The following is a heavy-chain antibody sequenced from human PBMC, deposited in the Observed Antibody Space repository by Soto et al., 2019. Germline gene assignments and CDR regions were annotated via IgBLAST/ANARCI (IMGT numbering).Heavy chain of an antibody. Sequence: GGSLRLSCAASGFTFSSYGMHWVRQAPGKGLEWVAVISYDGSNKYYADSVKGRFTISRDNSKNTLYLQMNSLRAEDTAGYYCAKDGRTIAAAYYYYYYMYVWGKGTTVTVSS. CDR3: AKDGRTIAAAYYYYYYMYV. J-gene: IGHJ6*03. V-gene: IGHV3-30*18. D-gene: IGHD6-13*01. CDR2: ISYDGSNK. CDR1: GFTFSSYG.